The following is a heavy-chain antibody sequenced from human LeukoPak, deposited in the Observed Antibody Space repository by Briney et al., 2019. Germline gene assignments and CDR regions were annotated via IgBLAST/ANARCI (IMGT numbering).Heavy chain of an antibody. CDR2: IKQDGSEK. CDR3: ARGAYYYDSSGEDAFDI. Sequence: GGSLRLSCVASGFTFSSRDWMTWVRQAPGKGLEWVANIKQDGSEKNYVDSVKGRFTISRDNAKNSVDLQMNSLRAEDTAVYYCARGAYYYDSSGEDAFDIWGQGTMVTVSS. CDR1: GFTFSSRDW. V-gene: IGHV3-7*01. J-gene: IGHJ3*02. D-gene: IGHD3-22*01.